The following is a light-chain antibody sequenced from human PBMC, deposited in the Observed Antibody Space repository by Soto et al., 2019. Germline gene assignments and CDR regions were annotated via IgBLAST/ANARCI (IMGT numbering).Light chain of an antibody. Sequence: EIVLTQSPGTLSLSPGERATLSCRASQSVSSSYLAWYQQKPGQAPRLLIFGVSNRAAGIPARFSGSGPGTEFTLTISSLQSEDFAVYYCQQYGDWPLTFGGGTKVDIK. J-gene: IGKJ4*01. V-gene: IGKV3-20*01. CDR1: QSVSSSY. CDR2: GVS. CDR3: QQYGDWPLT.